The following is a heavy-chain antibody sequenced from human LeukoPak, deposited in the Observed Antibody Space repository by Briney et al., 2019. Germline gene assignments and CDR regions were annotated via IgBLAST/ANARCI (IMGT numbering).Heavy chain of an antibody. CDR3: ARARYYYDSSGYPYWYFDL. CDR1: GGSISSCY. J-gene: IGHJ2*01. D-gene: IGHD3-22*01. Sequence: SETLSLTCTVSGGSISSCYWSWIRQPSGKGLEWIGYIYYSGSTNYNPSLKSRVTISVDTSKNQFSLKLSSVTAADTAVYYCARARYYYDSSGYPYWYFDLWGRGTLVTVSS. CDR2: IYYSGST. V-gene: IGHV4-59*01.